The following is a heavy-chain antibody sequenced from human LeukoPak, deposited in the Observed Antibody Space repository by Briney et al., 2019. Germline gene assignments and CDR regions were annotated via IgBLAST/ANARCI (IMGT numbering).Heavy chain of an antibody. J-gene: IGHJ5*02. CDR1: GGTFSSYA. Sequence: SVKVSCKASGGTFSSYAISWVRQAPGQGLEWMGRIIPILGIANYAQKFQGRVTITADKSTSTAYMELSSLRSEDTAVYYCARARSKRGSYGWFDPWGQGTLVTVSS. V-gene: IGHV1-69*04. CDR3: ARARSKRGSYGWFDP. CDR2: IIPILGIA. D-gene: IGHD1-26*01.